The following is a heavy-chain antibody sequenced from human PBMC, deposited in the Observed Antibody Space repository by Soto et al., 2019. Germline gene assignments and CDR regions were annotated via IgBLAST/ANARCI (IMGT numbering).Heavy chain of an antibody. CDR3: ARVIQETSGYSISWYLPFGDFDI. CDR1: GGTFSSYA. J-gene: IGHJ3*02. CDR2: IIPIFGTA. Sequence: SVKVSCKASGGTFSSYAISWVRQAPGQGLEWMGGIIPIFGTANYAQKFQGRVTITADESTSTAYMELSSLRSEDTAVYYCARVIQETSGYSISWYLPFGDFDIWGQGTTVTVSS. D-gene: IGHD6-13*01. V-gene: IGHV1-69*13.